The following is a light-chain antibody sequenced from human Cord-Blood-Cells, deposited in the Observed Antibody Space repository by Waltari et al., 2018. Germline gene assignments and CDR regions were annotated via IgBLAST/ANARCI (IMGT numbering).Light chain of an antibody. J-gene: IGLJ3*02. Sequence: QSVLTQPPSASGTPGQRVTISSHESRSNIGSNYVYWYQQLPGTAPKLLIYRNNQRPSGVPDRFSGSKSGTSASLAISGLRSEDEADYYCAAWDDSLSGPVWVFGGGTKLTVL. CDR3: AAWDDSLSGPVWV. V-gene: IGLV1-47*01. CDR1: RSNIGSNY. CDR2: RNN.